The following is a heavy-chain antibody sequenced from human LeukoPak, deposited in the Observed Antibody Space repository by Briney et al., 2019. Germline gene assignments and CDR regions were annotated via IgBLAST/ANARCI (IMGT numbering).Heavy chain of an antibody. D-gene: IGHD2-2*02. V-gene: IGHV3-30*02. CDR2: TRDDGSNE. J-gene: IGHJ5*02. CDR1: GFIFSTSG. CDR3: AKERVPAAIYWFDP. Sequence: GGSLRLSCEASGFIFSTSGMHWVRQAPGEGLEWVAFTRDDGSNEYADSVKGRFTISRDNSKNTLYLQMNSLRAEDTAVYYCAKERVPAAIYWFDPWGQGTLVTVSS.